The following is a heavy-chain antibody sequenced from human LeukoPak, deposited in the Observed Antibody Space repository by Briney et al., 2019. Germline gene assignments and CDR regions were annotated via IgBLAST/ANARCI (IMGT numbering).Heavy chain of an antibody. CDR2: IRYDGSNK. J-gene: IGHJ4*02. D-gene: IGHD3-9*01. CDR1: GFTFSSYG. V-gene: IGHV3-30*02. Sequence: PGGSLRLSRAASGFTFSSYGMHWVRQAPGKGLEWVAFIRYDGSNKYYADSVKGRFTISRDNSKNTLYLQMNSLRAEDTAVYYCAKSQGLRYFDWLPDYWGQGTLVTVSS. CDR3: AKSQGLRYFDWLPDY.